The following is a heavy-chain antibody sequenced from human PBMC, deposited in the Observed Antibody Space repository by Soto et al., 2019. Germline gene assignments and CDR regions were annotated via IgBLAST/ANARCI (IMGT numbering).Heavy chain of an antibody. D-gene: IGHD2-15*01. CDR1: GYTFTSYG. Sequence: ASVKVSCKASGYTFTSYGISWVRQAPGQGLEWMGWISAYNGNTNYAQKLQGRVTMTTDTSTSTAYMELRSLRSDDTAVYYCARDPTYCSGGSCLPEVDAFDIWGQGTMVTVSS. CDR2: ISAYNGNT. J-gene: IGHJ3*02. V-gene: IGHV1-18*01. CDR3: ARDPTYCSGGSCLPEVDAFDI.